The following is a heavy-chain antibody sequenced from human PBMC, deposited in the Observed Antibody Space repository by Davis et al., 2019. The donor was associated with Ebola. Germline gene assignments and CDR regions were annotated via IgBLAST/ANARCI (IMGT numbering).Heavy chain of an antibody. CDR3: ARQGRTRALGDY. J-gene: IGHJ4*02. CDR2: INPNSGNT. CDR1: GYTFTGYY. Sequence: ASVKVSCKASGYTFTGYYMHWVRQAPGQGLEWMGWINPNSGNTGYAQKFQGRVTITADEYTNTAYMELSSLRSEDTAVYYCARQGRTRALGDYWGQGTLVTVSS. D-gene: IGHD3-16*01. V-gene: IGHV1-8*03.